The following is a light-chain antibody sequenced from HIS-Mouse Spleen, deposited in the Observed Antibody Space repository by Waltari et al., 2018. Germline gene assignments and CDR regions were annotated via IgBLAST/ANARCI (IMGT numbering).Light chain of an antibody. CDR3: YSTDSSGNHRV. V-gene: IGLV3-10*01. Sequence: SYELTQPPSVSVSPGQTARITCSGDALPKKYAYWYQQKSGPAPVLVLYEDSKRPSGIPEGFSGSSSGTMATLTISGAQVEDEADYYCYSTDSSGNHRVFGGGTKLTVL. CDR2: EDS. CDR1: ALPKKY. J-gene: IGLJ2*01.